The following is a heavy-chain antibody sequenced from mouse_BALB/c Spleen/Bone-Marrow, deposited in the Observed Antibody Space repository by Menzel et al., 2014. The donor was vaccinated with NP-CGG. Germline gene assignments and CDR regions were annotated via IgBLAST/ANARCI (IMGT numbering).Heavy chain of an antibody. CDR1: GFTFSSYG. J-gene: IGHJ2*01. Sequence: EVKVVESGGDLVKPGGSLKLSCVASGFTFSSYGMSWVRQTPDKRLEWVATISSGGSSTYYPASVKGQFTISRDNANSTLYLQMSSLNSEDTAMYYCTRRPLQANSYFDCWGQGTTLTVSS. CDR2: ISSGGSST. CDR3: TRRPLQANSYFDC. V-gene: IGHV5-6*02. D-gene: IGHD3-2*02.